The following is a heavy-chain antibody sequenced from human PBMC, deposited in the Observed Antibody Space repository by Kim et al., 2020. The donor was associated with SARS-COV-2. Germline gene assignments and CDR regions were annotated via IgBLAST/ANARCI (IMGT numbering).Heavy chain of an antibody. CDR2: IDNGGGIT. D-gene: IGHD3-16*01. CDR3: GRDFGGVGSS. CDR1: GFTFSTYW. J-gene: IGHJ5*01. Sequence: GGSLRLSCAASGFTFSTYWMHWVRQAPGQGLVWVSRIDNGGGITNYADSVKGRFTISRDDAKNTLYLQMNSLQADDTAVYYCGRDFGGVGSSWGERTQVT. V-gene: IGHV3-74*01.